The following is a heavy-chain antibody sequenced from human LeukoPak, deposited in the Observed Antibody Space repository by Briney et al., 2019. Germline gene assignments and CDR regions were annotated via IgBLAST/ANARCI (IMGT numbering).Heavy chain of an antibody. CDR2: INHSGST. CDR1: GGSFSGYY. J-gene: IGHJ5*02. CDR3: ARHAGSGVVDP. V-gene: IGHV4-34*01. D-gene: IGHD2-15*01. Sequence: SETLSLTCAVYGGSFSGYYWSWIRQPPGKGLEWIGEINHSGSTNYNPSLKSRVTIFVDTSKNQLSLKLSSVTAADTAVYYCARHAGSGVVDPWGQGTLVTVSS.